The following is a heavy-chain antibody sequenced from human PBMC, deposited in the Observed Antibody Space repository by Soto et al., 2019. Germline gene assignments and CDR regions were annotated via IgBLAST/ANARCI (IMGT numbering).Heavy chain of an antibody. V-gene: IGHV3-30*03. D-gene: IGHD3-3*01. CDR2: ISYDGTNK. Sequence: GGSLRLSCAASGFTFSTYGMHWVRQAPGKGLEWVALISYDGTNKYYADSVKGRFTISRDNSKNTLYLQMNNLRIEDTAVYYCVRDGPHITIYGYGHYWGQGTLVTVRS. CDR3: VRDGPHITIYGYGHY. CDR1: GFTFSTYG. J-gene: IGHJ4*02.